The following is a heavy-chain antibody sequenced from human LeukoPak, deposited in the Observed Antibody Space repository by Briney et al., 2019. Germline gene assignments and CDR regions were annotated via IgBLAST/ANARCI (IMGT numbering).Heavy chain of an antibody. J-gene: IGHJ4*02. D-gene: IGHD1-26*01. CDR3: AKDLFRSGSYLDY. Sequence: GGSLILSCAASGFTFSSYGMHWVRQAPGKGLEWVAFIRYDGSNKYYADSVKGRFTISRDNSKNTLYLQMNSLRAEDTAVYYCAKDLFRSGSYLDYWGQGTLVTVSS. CDR1: GFTFSSYG. CDR2: IRYDGSNK. V-gene: IGHV3-30*02.